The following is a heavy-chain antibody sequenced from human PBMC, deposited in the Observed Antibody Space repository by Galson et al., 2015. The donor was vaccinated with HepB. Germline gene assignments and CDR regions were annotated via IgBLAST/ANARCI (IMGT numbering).Heavy chain of an antibody. CDR2: ISSSSSYT. D-gene: IGHD2-2*01. V-gene: IGHV3-11*06. CDR1: GFTFSDYY. J-gene: IGHJ2*01. Sequence: SLRLSCAASGFTFSDYYMSWIRQAPGKGLEWVSYISSSSSYTNYADSVKGRFTISRDNAKNSLYLQMNSLRAEDTAVYYCARVLFFVVPAATSRTTGVYWYFDLWGRGTLVTVSS. CDR3: ARVLFFVVPAATSRTTGVYWYFDL.